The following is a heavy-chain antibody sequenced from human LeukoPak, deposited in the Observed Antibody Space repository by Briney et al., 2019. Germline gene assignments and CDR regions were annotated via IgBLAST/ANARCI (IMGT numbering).Heavy chain of an antibody. CDR3: ATFPHTAMVQDYYYYMDV. CDR1: GYTLTELS. V-gene: IGHV1-24*01. Sequence: ASVKVSCKVSGYTLTELSMHWVRQAPGKGLEGMGGFDPEDGETIYAQKFQGRVTMTEDTSTDTAYMELSSLRSEDTAVYYCATFPHTAMVQDYYYYMDVWGKGTTVTVSS. J-gene: IGHJ6*03. D-gene: IGHD5-18*01. CDR2: FDPEDGET.